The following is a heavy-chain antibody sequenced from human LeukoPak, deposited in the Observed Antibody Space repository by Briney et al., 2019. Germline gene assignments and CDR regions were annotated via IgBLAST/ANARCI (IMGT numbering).Heavy chain of an antibody. V-gene: IGHV3-7*01. J-gene: IGHJ5*02. Sequence: GGSLRLSCAASGFTFSSHWMSWVRQVPGKRLDWVGNIKPDGREQYYVDSVKGRFTVSRDNAKNSLYLQMDSLRAEDTAVYYCARDRRGTSLPPWGQGTLVTVSS. CDR2: IKPDGREQ. CDR3: ARDRRGTSLPP. D-gene: IGHD2-2*01. CDR1: GFTFSSHW.